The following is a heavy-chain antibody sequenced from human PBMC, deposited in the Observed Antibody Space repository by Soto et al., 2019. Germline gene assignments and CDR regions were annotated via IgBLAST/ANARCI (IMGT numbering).Heavy chain of an antibody. CDR2: INAGNGNT. J-gene: IGHJ5*02. Sequence: ASVKVACKASGYTFTGYAMHWVRQAPGQRLEWMGWINAGNGNTKHSQKFQGRVTITADESTTTAYMELSSLRSDDTAVYYCAKDGGKDGYFGNWFDPWGQGTLVTVSS. D-gene: IGHD5-12*01. V-gene: IGHV1-3*01. CDR1: GYTFTGYA. CDR3: AKDGGKDGYFGNWFDP.